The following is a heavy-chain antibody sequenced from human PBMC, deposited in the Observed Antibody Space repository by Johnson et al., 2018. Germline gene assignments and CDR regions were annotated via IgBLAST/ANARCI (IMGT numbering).Heavy chain of an antibody. J-gene: IGHJ3*01. D-gene: IGHD6-25*01. CDR1: GFTFSSSW. CDR3: VKDSQGLLFHDVRAV. CDR2: ISWNRDSR. V-gene: IGHV3-9*01. Sequence: VQSGGSLRLSCAASGFTFSSSWMHWVCQAPEKGLEWVSSISWNRDSRDYVDSVKGRFTISRDNAKNSLYLEMNSLRPEDTALYYCVKDSQGLLFHDVRAVWGQGTLVTVSS.